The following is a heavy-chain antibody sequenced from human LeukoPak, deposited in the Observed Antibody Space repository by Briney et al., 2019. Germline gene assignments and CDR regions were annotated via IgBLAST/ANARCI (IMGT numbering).Heavy chain of an antibody. J-gene: IGHJ6*03. CDR2: ISSSSYI. V-gene: IGHV3-21*04. CDR3: ARLNCSSTSCYEEYYYYYMDV. CDR1: GFTFSSYS. D-gene: IGHD2-2*01. Sequence: KSGGSLRLSCAASGFTFSSYSMNWVRQAPGKGLEWVSSISSSSYIYYADSVKGRFTISRDNSKNTLYLQMNSLRAEDTAVYYCARLNCSSTSCYEEYYYYYMDVWGKGTTVTVSS.